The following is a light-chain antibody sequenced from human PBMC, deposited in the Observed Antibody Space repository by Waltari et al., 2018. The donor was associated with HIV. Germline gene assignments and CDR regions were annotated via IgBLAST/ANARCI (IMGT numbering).Light chain of an antibody. J-gene: IGLJ3*02. CDR2: DVS. Sequence: QSALTQPASVSGSPGQSITISCTGTSSDIGAYDYVSWYQQYPGKAPRLLIYDVSVRSSGISARFSVAKSAYTASASLTISKLQAEDEAHYYCVSYATNNIPLFGGGTKLTVL. V-gene: IGLV2-14*03. CDR3: VSYATNNIPL. CDR1: SSDIGAYDY.